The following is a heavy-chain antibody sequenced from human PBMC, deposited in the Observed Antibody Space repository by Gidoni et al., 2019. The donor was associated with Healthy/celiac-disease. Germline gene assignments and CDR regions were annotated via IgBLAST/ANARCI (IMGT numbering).Heavy chain of an antibody. CDR1: GFTFDDYA. Sequence: EVQLVESGGGLVQPGRSLRLSCAASGFTFDDYAMHWVRQAPGKGLEWGSGISWNSGSIGYADSVKGRFTISRDNAKNSLYLQMNSLRAEDTALYYCAYGAVASAGAFDIWGQGTMVTVSS. J-gene: IGHJ3*02. CDR2: ISWNSGSI. CDR3: AYGAVASAGAFDI. V-gene: IGHV3-9*01. D-gene: IGHD6-19*01.